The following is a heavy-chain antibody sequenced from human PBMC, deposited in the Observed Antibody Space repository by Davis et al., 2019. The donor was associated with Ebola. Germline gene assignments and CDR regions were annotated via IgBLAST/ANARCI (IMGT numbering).Heavy chain of an antibody. CDR3: VQDIMATYLDNSGWNAFAI. Sequence: PGGSLRLSCAASGFRFDDHAMHWVRQAPGKGLEWVSGISWDSGSKGYADSVKGRFTISRDNAKNSLNLQMRRLTTEDTALYYCVQDIMATYLDNSGWNAFAIWGQGTMVTVSS. CDR1: GFRFDDHA. CDR2: ISWDSGSK. V-gene: IGHV3-9*01. D-gene: IGHD3-22*01. J-gene: IGHJ3*02.